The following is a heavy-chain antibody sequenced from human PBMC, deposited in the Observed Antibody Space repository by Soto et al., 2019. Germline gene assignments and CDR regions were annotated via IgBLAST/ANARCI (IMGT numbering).Heavy chain of an antibody. Sequence: ESGGGVVQPGRSLRLSCAASGFTFSSYGMHWVRQAPGKGLEWVAVIWYDGSNKYYPDSVKGRFTISRDNSRNTLYLQMNSLRAEDTAVYYCAKDYCGGDCYFFDYWGQGTLVTVSS. D-gene: IGHD2-21*01. CDR1: GFTFSSYG. V-gene: IGHV3-33*06. CDR2: IWYDGSNK. J-gene: IGHJ4*02. CDR3: AKDYCGGDCYFFDY.